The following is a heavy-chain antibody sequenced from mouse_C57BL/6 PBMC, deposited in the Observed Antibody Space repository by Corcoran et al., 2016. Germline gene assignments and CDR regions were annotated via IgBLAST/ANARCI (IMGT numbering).Heavy chain of an antibody. D-gene: IGHD1-1*01. CDR3: ARSVITTVVATPYYYAMDY. Sequence: QVQLQQSGAELARPGASVKLSCKASGYTFTSYGISWVKQRTGQGLEWIGEIYPRSGNTYYNEKFKGKATLTADKSSSTAYMELRSLTSEDSAVYFCARSVITTVVATPYYYAMDYWGQGTSVTVSS. CDR2: IYPRSGNT. J-gene: IGHJ4*01. V-gene: IGHV1-81*01. CDR1: GYTFTSYG.